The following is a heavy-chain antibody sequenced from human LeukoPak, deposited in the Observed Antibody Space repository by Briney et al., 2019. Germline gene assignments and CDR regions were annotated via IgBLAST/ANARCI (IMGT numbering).Heavy chain of an antibody. V-gene: IGHV4-59*01. D-gene: IGHD6-19*01. Sequence: PSETLSLTCTVSGVSISDYYWSWIRQPPGKRLEWVGYIYYTGITNYNPSLKSRVTISVDTSKNQLSLRLSSVTAADTAVYYCARNGVVTVAGYYSDYWGQGTLVTVSS. CDR1: GVSISDYY. CDR3: ARNGVVTVAGYYSDY. J-gene: IGHJ4*02. CDR2: IYYTGIT.